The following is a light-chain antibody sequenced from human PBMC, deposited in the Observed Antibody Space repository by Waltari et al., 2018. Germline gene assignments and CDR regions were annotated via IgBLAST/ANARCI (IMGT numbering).Light chain of an antibody. CDR1: SSDIGASNY. CDR2: EVR. Sequence: QSALTQPASVSGSPGPSITISCTGTSSDIGASNYVSCYQHPQGKAPKLIISEVRRRPSGVSNRFSGSKSGNMASLTISGLQAEDEADYYCNSYTTSSTWVFGGGTKLTVL. J-gene: IGLJ3*02. CDR3: NSYTTSSTWV. V-gene: IGLV2-14*01.